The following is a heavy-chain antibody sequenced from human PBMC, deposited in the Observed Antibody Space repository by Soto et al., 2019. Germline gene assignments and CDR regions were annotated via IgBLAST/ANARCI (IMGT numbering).Heavy chain of an antibody. CDR3: ARGVVRRVIIQYTSLFGY. CDR1: GGSFSDYY. CDR2: INHSGST. J-gene: IGHJ4*02. Sequence: PSETLSLTCAVYGGSFSDYYWTWVRQAPGRGLEWIGEINHSGSTYYNPSLKSRVTISVDTSKNQFSLKLSSVTAADTAVYYCARGVVRRVIIQYTSLFGYWGQGTPVT. V-gene: IGHV4-34*01. D-gene: IGHD3-10*01.